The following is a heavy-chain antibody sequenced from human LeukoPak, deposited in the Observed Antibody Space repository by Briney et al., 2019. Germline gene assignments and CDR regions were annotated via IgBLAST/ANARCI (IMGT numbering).Heavy chain of an antibody. CDR3: TRDHCSYINCYEDYYYGMDV. CDR1: GYTFTGYY. Sequence: ASVKVSFKASGYTFTGYYMHWVRQAPGQGLEWMGWINPNSGGTNYAQKFQCRVAMTRDTSISAAYMELSRLRSDDTAVYFCTRDHCSYINCYEDYYYGMDVWGQGTTVTVSS. CDR2: INPNSGGT. D-gene: IGHD2-15*01. J-gene: IGHJ6*02. V-gene: IGHV1-2*02.